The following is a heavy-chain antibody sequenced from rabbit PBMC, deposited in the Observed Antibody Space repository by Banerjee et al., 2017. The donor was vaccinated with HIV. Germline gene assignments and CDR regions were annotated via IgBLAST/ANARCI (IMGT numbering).Heavy chain of an antibody. J-gene: IGHJ4*01. CDR1: GFSFSSRYY. V-gene: IGHV1S40*01. D-gene: IGHD4-2*01. CDR3: ARGSAYAGAGYAL. Sequence: QSLEESGGDLVKPGASLTLTCTASGFSFSSRYYMCWVRQAPGKGLEWIACIYAGSSGSTYYASWAKGRFTISKTSSTTVALQMTSLTAADTATCFCARGSAYAGAGYALWGQGTLVTDS. CDR2: IYAGSSGST.